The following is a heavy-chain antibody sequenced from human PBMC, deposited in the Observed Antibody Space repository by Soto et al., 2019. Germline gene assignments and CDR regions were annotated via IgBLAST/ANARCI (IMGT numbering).Heavy chain of an antibody. CDR1: GYTFTSYG. V-gene: IGHV1-18*01. J-gene: IGHJ6*02. Sequence: QVQLVQSGAEVKNPGASVKDSCKTFGYTFTSYGIGWARQAPGQGLEWMGWINTYNGNTNSAQNLEGRVTLTTDTSTSTAYMELRCLRSNDTAIYYCSMVDVYVTPSPQDVWGQGTTVTVSS. CDR3: SMVDVYVTPSPQDV. D-gene: IGHD3-16*01. CDR2: INTYNGNT.